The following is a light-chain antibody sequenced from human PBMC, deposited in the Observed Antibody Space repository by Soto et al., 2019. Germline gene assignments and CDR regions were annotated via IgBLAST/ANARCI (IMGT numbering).Light chain of an antibody. CDR1: QSVLYSSNNKNY. J-gene: IGKJ1*01. V-gene: IGKV4-1*01. CDR3: QQYYTTPWT. CDR2: WAS. Sequence: DLLMTQSPDALAVSMGERATINCKSSQSVLYSSNNKNYLAWYQQKPGQPPKALIYWASTRESGVPDRFSGSGSGTDFTLTISSLQAEDVAVYYCQQYYTTPWTFGQGTKVDI.